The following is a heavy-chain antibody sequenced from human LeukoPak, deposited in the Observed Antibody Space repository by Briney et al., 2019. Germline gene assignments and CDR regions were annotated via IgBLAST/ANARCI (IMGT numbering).Heavy chain of an antibody. V-gene: IGHV1-8*01. D-gene: IGHD6-13*01. CDR2: MNPNSGNT. CDR1: GYTFTSYD. CDR3: ARGMGSSSWRLLARYYYYYMDV. J-gene: IGHJ6*03. Sequence: ASVKVSCKASGYTFTSYDINWVRQATGQGLEWTGWMNPNSGNTGYAQKFQGRVTMTRNTSISTAYMELSSLRSEDTAVYYCARGMGSSSWRLLARYYYYYMDVWGKGTTVTVSS.